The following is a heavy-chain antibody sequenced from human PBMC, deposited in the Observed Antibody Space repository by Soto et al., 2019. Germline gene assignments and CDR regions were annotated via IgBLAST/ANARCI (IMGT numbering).Heavy chain of an antibody. J-gene: IGHJ6*02. Sequence: PSETLSLTCTVSGGSLNSYYWSWIRQPPGKGLEWIGYIYYSGSTNYNPSLKSRATISVDTSKNQFSLKLSSVTAADTAVYYCAREGVSSSWYNYYGMDVWGQGTTVTVSS. V-gene: IGHV4-59*01. CDR3: AREGVSSSWYNYYGMDV. CDR2: IYYSGST. CDR1: GGSLNSYY. D-gene: IGHD6-13*01.